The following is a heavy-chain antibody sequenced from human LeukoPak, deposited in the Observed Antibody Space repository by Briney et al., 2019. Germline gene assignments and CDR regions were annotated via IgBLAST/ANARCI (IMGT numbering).Heavy chain of an antibody. J-gene: IGHJ1*01. Sequence: GGSLRLSCAASGFTFSSYGMHWVRQAPGKGLEWVAVISYDGSNKYYADSVKGRFTISRDNSKNTLYLQMNSLRAEDTAVYYCAKDPSLWFGEPNAEYFQHWGQGTLVTVSS. CDR1: GFTFSSYG. CDR2: ISYDGSNK. D-gene: IGHD3-10*01. CDR3: AKDPSLWFGEPNAEYFQH. V-gene: IGHV3-30*18.